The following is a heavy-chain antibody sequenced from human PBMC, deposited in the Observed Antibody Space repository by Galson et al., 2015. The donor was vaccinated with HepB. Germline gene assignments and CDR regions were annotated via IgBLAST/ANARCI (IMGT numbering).Heavy chain of an antibody. Sequence: QSGAEVKKPGESLRISCKGSGSSFTSYWINWVSQLPGKGLEWMGTIAPTDPYTKYSPSFQGHVTISVDKSISTAYLQWSSLKASDTAMYYCTRHREQWLIQDWYFDLWGRGTLVTVSS. CDR2: IAPTDPYT. J-gene: IGHJ2*01. V-gene: IGHV5-10-1*01. CDR1: GSSFTSYW. D-gene: IGHD6-19*01. CDR3: TRHREQWLIQDWYFDL.